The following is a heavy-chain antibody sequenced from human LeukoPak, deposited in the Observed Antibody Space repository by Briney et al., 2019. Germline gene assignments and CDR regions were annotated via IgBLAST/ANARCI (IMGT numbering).Heavy chain of an antibody. V-gene: IGHV3-23*01. CDR2: ITGSGDST. D-gene: IGHD1-14*01. J-gene: IGHJ4*02. Sequence: GGSLRLSCAASGFSIRTNYMSWVRQAPGKGLEWVSGITGSGDSTYYADSVKGRFSISRDNSRNTLYLQMNSLRAEDTAIYYCAKDYHTTDRSSDPFDYWGQGTLVTVSS. CDR3: AKDYHTTDRSSDPFDY. CDR1: GFSIRTNY.